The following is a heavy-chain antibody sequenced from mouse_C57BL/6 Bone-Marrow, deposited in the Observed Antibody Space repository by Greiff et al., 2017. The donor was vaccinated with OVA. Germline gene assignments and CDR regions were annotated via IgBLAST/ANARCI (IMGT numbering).Heavy chain of an antibody. J-gene: IGHJ2*01. CDR2: IDPSDSYT. D-gene: IGHD2-4*01. Sequence: QVHVKQPGAELVMPGASVKLSCKASGYTFTSYWMHWVKQRPGQGLEWIGEIDPSDSYTNYNQKFKGKSTLTVDKSSSTAYMQLSSLTSEDSAVYYCARKEDDYDGYYLDYWGQGTTLTVSS. V-gene: IGHV1-69*01. CDR1: GYTFTSYW. CDR3: ARKEDDYDGYYLDY.